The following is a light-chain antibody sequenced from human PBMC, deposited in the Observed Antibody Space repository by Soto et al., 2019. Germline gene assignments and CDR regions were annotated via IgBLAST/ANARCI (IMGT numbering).Light chain of an antibody. J-gene: IGLJ1*01. CDR1: SSNIGSNT. V-gene: IGLV1-44*01. CDR3: AAWDGSLSGYV. CDR2: SND. Sequence: QSVLTQPPSASGTPGQRVTISCSGSSSNIGSNTVNWYHQLPGTAPKLLIYSNDQRPSGGPSRFSGSKSGTSASLAISGLQSEDEDDYYCAAWDGSLSGYVFGTGTKLTVL.